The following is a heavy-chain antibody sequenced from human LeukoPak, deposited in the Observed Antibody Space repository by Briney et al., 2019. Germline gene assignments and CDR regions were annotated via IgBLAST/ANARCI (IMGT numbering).Heavy chain of an antibody. J-gene: IGHJ4*02. Sequence: GGSLRLSCAASGFTFSSYWMHSVRQVPGKGLLWVARINTDGSATNYADSVKGRFTISRDNAKNTLYLQMNSLRAEDAAVYYCAREPFEVSSYWGQGTLVTVSS. CDR3: AREPFEVSSY. CDR1: GFTFSSYW. D-gene: IGHD3-3*01. V-gene: IGHV3-74*01. CDR2: INTDGSAT.